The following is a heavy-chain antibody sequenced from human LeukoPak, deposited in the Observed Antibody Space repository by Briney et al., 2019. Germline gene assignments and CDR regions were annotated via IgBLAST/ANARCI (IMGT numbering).Heavy chain of an antibody. CDR2: IIPILGIA. CDR1: GGTFSSYA. V-gene: IGHV1-69*04. CDR3: ARAVVVVVAAPGSYYGMDV. J-gene: IGHJ6*02. Sequence: ASVKVSCKASGGTFSSYAISWVRQAPGQGLEWMGRIIPILGIANYAQKFQGRVTITADKSTSTAYMELSSLRSEDTAVYYCARAVVVVVAAPGSYYGMDVWGQGTTVTVSS. D-gene: IGHD2-15*01.